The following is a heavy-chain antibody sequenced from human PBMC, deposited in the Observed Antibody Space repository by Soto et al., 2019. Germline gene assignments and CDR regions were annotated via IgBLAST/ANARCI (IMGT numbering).Heavy chain of an antibody. CDR3: ARTNYRRDSWYDNFDY. V-gene: IGHV1-18*01. J-gene: IGHJ4*02. CDR2: ISAYNGNT. D-gene: IGHD6-13*01. CDR1: GYTFTSYG. Sequence: ASVKVSCKASGYTFTSYGISWVRQAPGQGLERMGWISAYNGNTNYAQKHQGRVTMTTDTSTSTAYMELRSLRSDDTAVYYCARTNYRRDSWYDNFDYWGQGTLVTVSS.